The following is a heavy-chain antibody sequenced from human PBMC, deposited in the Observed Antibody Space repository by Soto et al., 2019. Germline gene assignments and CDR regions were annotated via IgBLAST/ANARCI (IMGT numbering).Heavy chain of an antibody. V-gene: IGHV2-5*02. CDR2: IYWDDDK. J-gene: IGHJ4*02. CDR3: AHSRQSYYDILTGYNY. Sequence: QITLKESGPTLVKPTQTLTLTCTFSGFSLSTSGVGVAWIRQPPGKALEWLALIYWDDDKRYSPSLKSRLTITKDTSNNQVVLTITNMDRGDTATYYCAHSRQSYYDILTGYNYWGQGTLVTVSS. CDR1: GFSLSTSGVG. D-gene: IGHD3-9*01.